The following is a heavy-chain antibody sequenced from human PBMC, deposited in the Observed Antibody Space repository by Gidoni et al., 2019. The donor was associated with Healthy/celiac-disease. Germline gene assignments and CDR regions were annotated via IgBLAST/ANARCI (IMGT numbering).Heavy chain of an antibody. CDR3: ARGQRAPRYCSGGSCYSLFGYFQH. J-gene: IGHJ1*01. Sequence: QVQLVDAGGRVAQPGRSLRLSCSAAGFTFGSDGMHWVRQAPGMGRERVPVIWYDGSNKYYADSVTGRFTISIDNSRNTLYLEMTSPRAQDTVVSYCARGQRAPRYCSGGSCYSLFGYFQHWGQGTLVTVSS. CDR1: GFTFGSDG. D-gene: IGHD2-15*01. CDR2: IWYDGSNK. V-gene: IGHV3-33*01.